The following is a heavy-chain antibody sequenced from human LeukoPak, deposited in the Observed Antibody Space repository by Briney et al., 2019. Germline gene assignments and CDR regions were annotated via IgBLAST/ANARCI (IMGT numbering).Heavy chain of an antibody. V-gene: IGHV5-51*01. D-gene: IGHD3-3*01. Sequence: KPGESLKISCKGSGYSFTSYWIGWVRQMPGKGLEWMGIIYPGDSDTRYSPSFQGQVTISADKSISTAYLQWSSLKASDTAMYYCARQGGAFSRFWSGYHPPGYYYYMDVWGKGTTVTVSS. CDR3: ARQGGAFSRFWSGYHPPGYYYYMDV. CDR1: GYSFTSYW. CDR2: IYPGDSDT. J-gene: IGHJ6*03.